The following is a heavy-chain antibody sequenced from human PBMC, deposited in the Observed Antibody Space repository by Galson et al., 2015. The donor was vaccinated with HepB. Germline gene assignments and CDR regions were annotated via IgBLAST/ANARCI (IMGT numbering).Heavy chain of an antibody. CDR1: GYTFTGYY. CDR2: INPNSGGT. D-gene: IGHD5-12*01. J-gene: IGHJ6*03. CDR3: ARDFSVIVATIKSDYYYYMDV. Sequence: SVKVSCKASGYTFTGYYMHWVRQAPGQGLEWMGRINPNSGGTNYAQKFQGRVTMTRDTSISTAYMELSRLRSDDTAVYYCARDFSVIVATIKSDYYYYMDVWGKGTTVTVSS. V-gene: IGHV1-2*06.